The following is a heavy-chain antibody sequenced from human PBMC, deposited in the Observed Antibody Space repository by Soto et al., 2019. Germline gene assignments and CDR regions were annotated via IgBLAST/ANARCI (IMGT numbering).Heavy chain of an antibody. V-gene: IGHV3-21*01. CDR1: GFTFSSYS. CDR3: ARGAYYYDSSGYYHCR. Sequence: GGSLRLSCAASGFTFSSYSMNWVRQAPGKGLEWVSSISSSSSYIYYADSVKGRFTISRDNAKNSLYLQMNSLRAEDTAVYYCARGAYYYDSSGYYHCRWGQGTLVTVSS. CDR2: ISSSSSYI. D-gene: IGHD3-22*01. J-gene: IGHJ4*02.